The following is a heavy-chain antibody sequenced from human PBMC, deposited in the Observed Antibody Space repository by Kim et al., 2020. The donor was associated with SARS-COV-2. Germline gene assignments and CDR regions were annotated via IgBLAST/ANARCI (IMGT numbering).Heavy chain of an antibody. D-gene: IGHD3-16*01. Sequence: GGSLRLSCAASGFTFSDYYMSWIRQAPGKGLEWVSYISSSGSTIYYADSVKGRFTISRDNAKNSLYLQMNSLRAEYTAVYYCARDFRDYVWGSRFDPWGQGTLVTVSS. V-gene: IGHV3-11*01. CDR3: ARDFRDYVWGSRFDP. CDR2: ISSSGSTI. J-gene: IGHJ5*02. CDR1: GFTFSDYY.